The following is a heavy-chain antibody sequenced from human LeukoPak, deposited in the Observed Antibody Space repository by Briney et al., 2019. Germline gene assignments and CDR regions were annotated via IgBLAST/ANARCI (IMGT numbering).Heavy chain of an antibody. J-gene: IGHJ4*02. CDR1: GFTFSSYR. D-gene: IGHD6-19*01. CDR3: AILRTVARDY. V-gene: IGHV3-23*01. Sequence: GGSLRLSRAASGFTFSSYRMRCVRHAPGKGLEWVSSIRDRGGSTYYADSVKGRFTISRDNSKNTLYLQMNTLRAEDTAVYYCAILRTVARDYWGQGTLVTVSS. CDR2: IRDRGGST.